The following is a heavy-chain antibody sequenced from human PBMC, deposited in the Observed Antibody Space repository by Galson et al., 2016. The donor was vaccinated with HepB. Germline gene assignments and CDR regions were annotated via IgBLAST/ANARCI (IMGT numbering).Heavy chain of an antibody. D-gene: IGHD1-26*01. V-gene: IGHV4-59*08. CDR1: GGSISSYS. J-gene: IGHJ4*02. CDR3: ARSWDALDH. Sequence: SETLSLTCTVSGGSISSYSWSWIRQPPGKGLEWIGYIYYSGSTNYNPSLKSRVTISVDTSKSQFSLKLNSVTAADTAVYYCARSWDALDHWGQGILVTVSS. CDR2: IYYSGST.